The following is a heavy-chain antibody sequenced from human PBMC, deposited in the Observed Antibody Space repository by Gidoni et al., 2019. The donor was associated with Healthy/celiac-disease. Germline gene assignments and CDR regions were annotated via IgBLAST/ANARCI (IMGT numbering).Heavy chain of an antibody. CDR1: GFTVSSNY. D-gene: IGHD3-10*01. V-gene: IGHV3-53*04. J-gene: IGHJ4*02. CDR3: ARDPSLGGDYFDY. CDR2: IYSGGST. Sequence: EVQLVESGGGLVQPGGSLRLSCAASGFTVSSNYMSWVRQAPGKGLEWVSFIYSGGSTYYADSVKGRFTISRHNSKNTLYLQMNSLRAEDTAVYYCARDPSLGGDYFDYWGQGTLVTVSS.